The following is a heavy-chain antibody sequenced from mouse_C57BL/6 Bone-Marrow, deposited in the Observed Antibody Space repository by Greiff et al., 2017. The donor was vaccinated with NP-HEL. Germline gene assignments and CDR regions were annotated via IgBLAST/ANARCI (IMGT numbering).Heavy chain of an antibody. CDR3: AGERYFDV. J-gene: IGHJ1*03. CDR2: ITHSGET. CDR1: GFPITSGYY. Sequence: VQLKESGPGLVKPSQSLFLTCSITGFPITSGYYWIWIRQSPGKPLEWMGYITHSGETFYNPSLQSPISITRETSKNQFFLQLNSVTTEDTAMYYCAGERYFDVWGTGTTVTVSS. V-gene: IGHV12-3*01.